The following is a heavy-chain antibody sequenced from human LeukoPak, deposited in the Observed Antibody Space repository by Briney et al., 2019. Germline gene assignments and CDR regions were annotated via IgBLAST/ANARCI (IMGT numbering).Heavy chain of an antibody. V-gene: IGHV4-59*01. Sequence: PSETLSLTCSVSGGSMTSYYWSWIRQPPGKGLEWIGFFHHTGGTNYNPYVKSRVTISGDTTKNQVSLKMTSVSAADTAVYYCATNRPVGGAYWGSFDMWGHGTLVTVSS. CDR3: ATNRPVGGAYWGSFDM. CDR1: GGSMTSYY. J-gene: IGHJ3*02. CDR2: FHHTGGT. D-gene: IGHD2-8*02.